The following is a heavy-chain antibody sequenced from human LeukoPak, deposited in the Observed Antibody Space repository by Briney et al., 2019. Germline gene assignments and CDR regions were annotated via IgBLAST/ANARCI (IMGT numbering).Heavy chain of an antibody. J-gene: IGHJ3*02. Sequence: SETLSLTCTVSGGSISSYYWSWIRQPAGKGLEWIGRIYSSGSTNYNPSLRSRVTMSADTSKNQFSLKLSSVTAADTAVYFCARDHCARTSCYIADAFDIWGQGTMVTVSS. CDR1: GGSISSYY. D-gene: IGHD2-2*02. V-gene: IGHV4-4*07. CDR2: IYSSGST. CDR3: ARDHCARTSCYIADAFDI.